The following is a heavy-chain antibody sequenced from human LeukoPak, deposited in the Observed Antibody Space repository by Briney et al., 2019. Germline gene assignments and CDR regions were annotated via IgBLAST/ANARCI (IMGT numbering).Heavy chain of an antibody. V-gene: IGHV1-69*01. CDR1: GGTFSSYA. CDR3: ARDGDSPGAYYFDY. J-gene: IGHJ4*02. D-gene: IGHD2-21*02. Sequence: SVTVSCKASGGTFSSYAISWVRQAPGQGLEWMGGIIPIFGTANYAQKFQGRVTITADESTSTAYMELSSLRSEDTAVYYCARDGDSPGAYYFDYWGQGTLVTVSS. CDR2: IIPIFGTA.